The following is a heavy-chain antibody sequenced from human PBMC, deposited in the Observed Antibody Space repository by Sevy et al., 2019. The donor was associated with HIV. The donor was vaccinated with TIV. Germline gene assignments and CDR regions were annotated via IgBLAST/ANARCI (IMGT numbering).Heavy chain of an antibody. D-gene: IGHD3-10*01. Sequence: ASVKVSCKASESTFTAYYIHWLRQAPGQGLEWMGWINPNSDDTNYAQKFQGRVSMAADTSISTAYMDLSRLRFDDTAVYYCAGVRGIFGGGGGLDVWGQGTTVTVSS. CDR2: INPNSDDT. CDR1: ESTFTAYY. V-gene: IGHV1-2*02. J-gene: IGHJ6*02. CDR3: AGVRGIFGGGGGLDV.